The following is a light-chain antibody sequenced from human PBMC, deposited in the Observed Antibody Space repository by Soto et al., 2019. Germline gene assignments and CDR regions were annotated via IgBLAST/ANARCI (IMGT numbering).Light chain of an antibody. CDR1: SSDVGGYDY. CDR3: SSYGDSHNYV. CDR2: EVT. Sequence: QSALSQPPSASGSPGQSVTISCTGTSSDVGGYDYVSWYQQHPGKAPKLMIYEVTKRPSGVPDRFSGSKSGYTASLTVSGLQGADEPGYYRSSYGDSHNYVSATGTK. V-gene: IGLV2-8*01. J-gene: IGLJ1*01.